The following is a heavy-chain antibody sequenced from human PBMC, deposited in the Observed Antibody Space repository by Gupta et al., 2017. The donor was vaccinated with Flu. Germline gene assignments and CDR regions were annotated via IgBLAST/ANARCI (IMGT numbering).Heavy chain of an antibody. D-gene: IGHD2-15*01. Sequence: EVQLVESGGGLVQPGGSLRLSCAASGFTFSSYAMNWVRQAPGKGLEWVSYISSSGSTIYYADSVKGRFTISRDNAKNSLYLQMNSLRAEDTAVYYCASLQKGYQEPLRWGQGTLVTVSS. V-gene: IGHV3-48*03. J-gene: IGHJ4*02. CDR3: ASLQKGYQEPLR. CDR2: ISSSGSTI. CDR1: GFTFSSYA.